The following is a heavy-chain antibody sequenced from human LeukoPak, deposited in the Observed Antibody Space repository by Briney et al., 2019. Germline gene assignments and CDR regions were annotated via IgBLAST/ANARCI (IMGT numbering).Heavy chain of an antibody. CDR2: INPNSGGT. CDR1: GYTFTGYY. V-gene: IGHV1-2*02. Sequence: ASVKVSCKASGYTFTGYYMHWVRQAPGQGREWMGWINPNSGGTNYAQKFQGRVTMTRDTSISTAYMELSRLRSDDTAVYYCARDMTLEMATKSGHLVDYWGQGTLVTVSS. D-gene: IGHD5-24*01. J-gene: IGHJ4*02. CDR3: ARDMTLEMATKSGHLVDY.